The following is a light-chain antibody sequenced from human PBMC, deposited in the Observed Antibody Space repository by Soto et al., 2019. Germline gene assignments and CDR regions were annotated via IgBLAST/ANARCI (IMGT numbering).Light chain of an antibody. CDR2: EVS. J-gene: IGLJ1*01. V-gene: IGLV2-14*01. CDR1: SSDVGGYDF. Sequence: QCALTQPASVSGSPGQSITISCTRTSSDVGGYDFVSWYQQHPGKAPKLMIYEVSNRPSGVSNRFSGSKSGNTASLTISGLQAEDEADYYCSSFRSGSTLFGTGTKVTVL. CDR3: SSFRSGSTL.